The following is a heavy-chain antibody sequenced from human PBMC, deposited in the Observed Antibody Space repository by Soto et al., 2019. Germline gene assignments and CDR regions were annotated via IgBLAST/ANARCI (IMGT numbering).Heavy chain of an antibody. V-gene: IGHV4-34*01. CDR2: INHSGST. Sequence: SETLSLTCAVYGGSFSGYYWSWIRQPPGKGLEWIGEINHSGSTNYNPSPKSRVTISVDTSKNQFSLKLSSVTAADTAVYYCARAKVRGVPRSNWFDPWGQGTLVTVSS. J-gene: IGHJ5*02. D-gene: IGHD3-10*01. CDR1: GGSFSGYY. CDR3: ARAKVRGVPRSNWFDP.